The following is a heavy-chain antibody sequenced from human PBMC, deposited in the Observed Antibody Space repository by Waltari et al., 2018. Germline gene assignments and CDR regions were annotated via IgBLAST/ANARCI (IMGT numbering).Heavy chain of an antibody. D-gene: IGHD3-16*01. V-gene: IGHV1-2*06. Sequence: QVQLVQSGAEVKKPGASVKVSCKDSGYTFTGYYMHWVRQAPGQGLEWMGRINPNSGGTNYAQKFQGRVTMTRDTSISTAYMELSRLRSDDTAVYYCARPYSERALYNWFDPWGQGTLVTVSS. CDR2: INPNSGGT. J-gene: IGHJ5*02. CDR1: GYTFTGYY. CDR3: ARPYSERALYNWFDP.